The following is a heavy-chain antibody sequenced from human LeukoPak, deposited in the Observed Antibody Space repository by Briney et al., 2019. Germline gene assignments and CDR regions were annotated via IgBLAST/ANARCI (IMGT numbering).Heavy chain of an antibody. J-gene: IGHJ4*02. CDR3: AREVCSSTSCYPFFDY. D-gene: IGHD2-2*01. CDR2: ISAYNGNT. V-gene: IGHV1-18*01. Sequence: ASVKVSCKASGYTFTSYVISWVRQAPGQGLSWMGLISAYNGNTNYAQKLQGRVTMTTDTSTSTAYMELRSLRSDDTAVYYCAREVCSSTSCYPFFDYWGQGTLVTVSS. CDR1: GYTFTSYV.